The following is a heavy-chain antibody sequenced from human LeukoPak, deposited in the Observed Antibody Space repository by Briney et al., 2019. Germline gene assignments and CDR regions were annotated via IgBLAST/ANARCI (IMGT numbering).Heavy chain of an antibody. CDR1: GFTFSSYA. CDR3: AKDRRWGQPDY. CDR2: ISGSGGST. Sequence: GGSLRLSCAASGFTFSSYAMSWVRQAPGKGLEWVSAISGSGGSTYYADSVKGRFTIAGDNSKNTLYLQMNSLRAEATAVYYCAKDRRWGQPDYWDQGTLVTVSS. V-gene: IGHV3-23*01. D-gene: IGHD4-23*01. J-gene: IGHJ4*02.